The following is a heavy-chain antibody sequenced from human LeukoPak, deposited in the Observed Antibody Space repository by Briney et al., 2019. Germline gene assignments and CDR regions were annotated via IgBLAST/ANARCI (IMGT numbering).Heavy chain of an antibody. V-gene: IGHV4-34*01. CDR2: INHSGST. CDR3: ARAASNYPFGY. D-gene: IGHD4-11*01. CDR1: GGSCSGYY. Sequence: SSETLSLXCAVYGGSCSGYYWSWIRLPPGKGLEWIGEINHSGSTNYNPSLKSRVTISVDTSKNQFSLKLSSVTAADTAVYYCARAASNYPFGYWGQGTLVTVSS. J-gene: IGHJ4*02.